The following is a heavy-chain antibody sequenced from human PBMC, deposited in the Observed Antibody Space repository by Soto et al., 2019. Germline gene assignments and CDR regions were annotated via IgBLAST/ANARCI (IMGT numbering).Heavy chain of an antibody. D-gene: IGHD1-26*01. J-gene: IGHJ4*02. CDR2: ICASGSP. Sequence: PXETLSLTCTIAGGSVSVYYWSWIRQSTGRGLEWMGYICASGSPYYNPSLRSRVTISADNSKNRISPKLTSPTAADTAVYYCARGVGSSPPTYWGRGTLVTVSS. CDR1: GGSVSVYY. CDR3: ARGVGSSPPTY. V-gene: IGHV4-59*02.